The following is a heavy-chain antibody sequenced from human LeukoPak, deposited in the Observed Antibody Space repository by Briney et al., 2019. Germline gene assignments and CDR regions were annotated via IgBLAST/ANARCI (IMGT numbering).Heavy chain of an antibody. J-gene: IGHJ4*02. Sequence: ASVKVSCKASGYTFTSYYMHWVRQAPGQGLEWMGIINPSGGSTSYVQKFQGRVTMTRDMSTSTVYMELSSLRSEDTAVYYCARVITIFPDSSGYYDYWGQGTLVTVSS. CDR1: GYTFTSYY. V-gene: IGHV1-46*01. CDR3: ARVITIFPDSSGYYDY. CDR2: INPSGGST. D-gene: IGHD3-22*01.